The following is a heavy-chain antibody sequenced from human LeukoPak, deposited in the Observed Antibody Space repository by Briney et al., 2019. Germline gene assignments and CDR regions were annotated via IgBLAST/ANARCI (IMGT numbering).Heavy chain of an antibody. D-gene: IGHD3-10*01. CDR3: ARAPYYGSGSYCFEYDY. CDR1: GGSISSYY. Sequence: PSETLSLTCTVSGGSISSYYWSWIRQPPGKGLEWIGYIYYSGSTNYNPSLKSRVTISVDTSKNQFSLKLSSVTAADTAVYYCARAPYYGSGSYCFEYDYWGQGTLVTVSS. J-gene: IGHJ4*02. CDR2: IYYSGST. V-gene: IGHV4-59*01.